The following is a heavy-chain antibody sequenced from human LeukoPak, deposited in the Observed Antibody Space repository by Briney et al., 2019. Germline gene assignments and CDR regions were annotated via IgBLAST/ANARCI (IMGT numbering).Heavy chain of an antibody. J-gene: IGHJ6*02. V-gene: IGHV1-69*13. D-gene: IGHD6-6*01. Sequence: SVKVSCKASGGTFSSYAISWVRQAPGQGLEWMGGIIPIFGTANYAQKFQGRVTVTADESTSTAYMELSSLRSEDTAVYYCARDAYSSSSPLYYYYYGMDVWGQGTTVTVSS. CDR2: IIPIFGTA. CDR3: ARDAYSSSSPLYYYYYGMDV. CDR1: GGTFSSYA.